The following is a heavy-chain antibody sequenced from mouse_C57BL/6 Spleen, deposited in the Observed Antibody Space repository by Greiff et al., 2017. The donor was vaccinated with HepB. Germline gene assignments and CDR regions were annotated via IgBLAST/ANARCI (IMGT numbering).Heavy chain of an antibody. CDR1: GYTFTSYR. CDR3: AREVYDGYYVPLYAMDY. CDR2: IDPNSGGT. Sequence: QVQLQQPGAELVKPGASVKLSCKASGYTFTSYRMHWVKQRPGRGLEWIGRIDPNSGGTKYNEKFKSKATLTVDKPSSTAYMQLSSLTSEDSAVYYCAREVYDGYYVPLYAMDYWGQGTSVTVSS. V-gene: IGHV1-72*01. J-gene: IGHJ4*01. D-gene: IGHD2-3*01.